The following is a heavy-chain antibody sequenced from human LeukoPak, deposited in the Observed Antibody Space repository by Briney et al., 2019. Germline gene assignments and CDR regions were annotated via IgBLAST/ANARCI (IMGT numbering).Heavy chain of an antibody. Sequence: GGSLRLSCAASGFTFSSYWMSWVRQAPGKGLEWVANIKQDGSEKYYVDSVKGRFTISRDNAKNSLYLQMNSLRAEDTAVYYCARTVTSTIAVAVPRVFDYWGQGTLVTVSS. CDR3: ARTVTSTIAVAVPRVFDY. J-gene: IGHJ4*02. CDR2: IKQDGSEK. V-gene: IGHV3-7*01. D-gene: IGHD6-19*01. CDR1: GFTFSSYW.